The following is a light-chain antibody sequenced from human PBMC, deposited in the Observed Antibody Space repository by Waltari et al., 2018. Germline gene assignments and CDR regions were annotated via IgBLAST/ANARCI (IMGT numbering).Light chain of an antibody. Sequence: QSVLTQPPSASGTPGQRVIISCSGSIPNIGANYVYWYQQLPGTAPKLLIYRNNQRPSGVPDRFSGSKSGTSASLAISGLRSEDEAHYHCAAWDDSLSGVVFGGGTKLTVL. CDR3: AAWDDSLSGVV. CDR1: IPNIGANY. J-gene: IGLJ2*01. CDR2: RNN. V-gene: IGLV1-47*01.